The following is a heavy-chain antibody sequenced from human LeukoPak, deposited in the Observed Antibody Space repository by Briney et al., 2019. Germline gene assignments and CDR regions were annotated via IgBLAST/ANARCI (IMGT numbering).Heavy chain of an antibody. V-gene: IGHV1-46*01. J-gene: IGHJ6*03. D-gene: IGHD3-3*01. CDR1: GYTFTTYY. CDR3: ARGVVSYSYYYIDV. CDR2: NTPSGGRT. Sequence: APVKVSCKESGYTFTTYYMHWVRQAPGQGLEWMGMNTPSGGRTSYAQKIQGRVTMTRDLSASTVYMELSSLRYECTAVYFWARGVVSYSYYYIDVWGKGTTVTVSS.